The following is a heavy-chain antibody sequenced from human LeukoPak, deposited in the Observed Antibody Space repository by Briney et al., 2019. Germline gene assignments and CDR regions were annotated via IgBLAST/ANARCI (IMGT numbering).Heavy chain of an antibody. V-gene: IGHV3-23*01. Sequence: GGSLRLSCAASGFTFSSYGMSWVRQAPGKGLGWVSAISGSGGSTYYADSVKGRFTISRDNSKNTLYLQMNSLRAEDTAVYYCAKGLGADGYYYMDVWGKGTTVTISS. J-gene: IGHJ6*03. CDR3: AKGLGADGYYYMDV. CDR2: ISGSGGST. CDR1: GFTFSSYG. D-gene: IGHD3-16*01.